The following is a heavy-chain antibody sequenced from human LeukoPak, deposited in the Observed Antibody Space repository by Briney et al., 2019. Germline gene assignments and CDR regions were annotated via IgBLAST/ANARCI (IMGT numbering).Heavy chain of an antibody. Sequence: PGGSLRLSCAASGFTFSSYGMHWVRQAPGKGLEWVAVIWYDGNNKYYADSVKGRFTISRDNSKNTLYLQMSRLRADDTAVYYCATHVTLPDAFDIWGQGTMVTVSS. CDR3: ATHVTLPDAFDI. CDR1: GFTFSSYG. J-gene: IGHJ3*02. CDR2: IWYDGNNK. V-gene: IGHV3-33*01.